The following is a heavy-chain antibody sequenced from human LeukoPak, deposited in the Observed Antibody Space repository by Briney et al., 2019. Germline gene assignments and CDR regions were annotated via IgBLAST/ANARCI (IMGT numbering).Heavy chain of an antibody. D-gene: IGHD5-24*01. V-gene: IGHV3-33*01. CDR1: GFTFSSYG. CDR3: AGELDGYNSKPLDY. Sequence: GGSLRLSCAASGFTFSSYGMHWVRQAPGKGLEWVAVIWYDGSNKYYADSVKGRFTISRDNSKNTLYLQMNSLRAEDTAVYYCAGELDGYNSKPLDYWGQGTLVTVSS. CDR2: IWYDGSNK. J-gene: IGHJ4*02.